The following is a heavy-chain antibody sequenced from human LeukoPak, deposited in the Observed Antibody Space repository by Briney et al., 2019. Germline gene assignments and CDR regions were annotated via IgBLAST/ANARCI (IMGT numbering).Heavy chain of an antibody. CDR1: GGSLSSNNW. D-gene: IGHD1-26*01. CDR3: AREVGGKGYFDY. Sequence: SGTLSLTCTVSGGSLSSNNWWSWVRQPPGKGLEWIGEIFHSGSTNYNPSLKSRVTISVDKSKNQFSLKLNSVTAADTAVYYCAREVGGKGYFDYWGQGTLVPVSS. J-gene: IGHJ4*02. CDR2: IFHSGST. V-gene: IGHV4-4*02.